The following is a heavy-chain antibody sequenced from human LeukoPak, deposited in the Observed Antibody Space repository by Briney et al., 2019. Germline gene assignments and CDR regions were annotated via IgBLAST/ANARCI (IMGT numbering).Heavy chain of an antibody. Sequence: GGSLRLSCAASRFTFTSYGMHWVRQAPGKGLEWVALIWYDGSHKYYADSVNGRFTISRVNSRNTLYLQINSLRVEDTAVYYCARDYYGSSGYPSYYFDYWGQGTLVTVSS. CDR3: ARDYYGSSGYPSYYFDY. V-gene: IGHV3-33*01. D-gene: IGHD3-22*01. CDR2: IWYDGSHK. J-gene: IGHJ4*02. CDR1: RFTFTSYG.